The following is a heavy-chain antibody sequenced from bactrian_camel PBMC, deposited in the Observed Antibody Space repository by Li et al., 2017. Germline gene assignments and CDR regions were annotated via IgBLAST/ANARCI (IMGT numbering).Heavy chain of an antibody. CDR2: LDPFHRAT. D-gene: IGHD5*01. J-gene: IGHJ4*01. V-gene: IGHV3S63*01. CDR3: AAFYGPRAYLSGGGDYCVGVVNRY. Sequence: HVQLVESGGGSVQAGGSLRLSCASTGLEYKTYAMGWFRQRPGEEREGVASLDPFHRATNYADLVKGRFTISRDSAKKTLYLRMNRLKLEDTAMYYCAAFYGPRAYLSGGGDYCVGVVNRYWGQGTQVTVS. CDR1: GLEYKTYA.